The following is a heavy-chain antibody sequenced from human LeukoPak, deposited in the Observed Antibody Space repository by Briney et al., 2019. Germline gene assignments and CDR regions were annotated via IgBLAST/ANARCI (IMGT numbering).Heavy chain of an antibody. CDR1: GGSISSSSYY. J-gene: IGHJ5*02. Sequence: NSSETLSLTCTVSGGSISSSSYYWGWIRQPPGKGLEWIGSIYYSGSTYYNPSLKSRVTISVDTSKNQFSLKLSSVTAADTAVYYCAREHLAAAGMNWFDPWGQGTLVTVSS. CDR2: IYYSGST. D-gene: IGHD6-13*01. V-gene: IGHV4-39*07. CDR3: AREHLAAAGMNWFDP.